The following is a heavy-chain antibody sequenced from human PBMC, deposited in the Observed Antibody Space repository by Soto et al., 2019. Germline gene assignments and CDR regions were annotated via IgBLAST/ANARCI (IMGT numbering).Heavy chain of an antibody. CDR1: GFTFSSYS. Sequence: GGSLRLSCAASGFTFSSYSMNWVRQAPGKGLEWVSYISSSSSTIYYADSVKGRFTISRENAKNSLYLQMNSLRDEDTAVYYCARDLKSPLNYGMDVWGQGTTVTVSS. CDR3: ARDLKSPLNYGMDV. CDR2: ISSSSSTI. J-gene: IGHJ6*02. V-gene: IGHV3-48*02.